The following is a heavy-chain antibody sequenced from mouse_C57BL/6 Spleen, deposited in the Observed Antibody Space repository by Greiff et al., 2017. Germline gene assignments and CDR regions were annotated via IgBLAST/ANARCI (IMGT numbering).Heavy chain of an antibody. V-gene: IGHV5-16*01. CDR3: AREAYSNWYFDV. J-gene: IGHJ1*03. D-gene: IGHD2-5*01. CDR2: INYDGSST. Sequence: EVQVVESEGGLVQPGSSMKLSCTASGFTFSDYYMAWVRQVPEKGLEWVANINYDGSSTYYLDSLKGRFIISRDNAKNILYLQMSSLKSEDTATYYCAREAYSNWYFDVWGTGTTVTVSS. CDR1: GFTFSDYY.